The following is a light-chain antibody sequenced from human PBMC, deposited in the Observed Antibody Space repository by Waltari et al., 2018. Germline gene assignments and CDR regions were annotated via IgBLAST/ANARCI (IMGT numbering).Light chain of an antibody. CDR3: QQRRSWPPIT. CDR1: QSISSY. Sequence: EIVLTQSPATLSLSPGERATLSCRASQSISSYLAWYQQKPGQAPRLLIYEASSRATGIPARFSGSGSGTDFTLTISSLEPEDFAVYYCQQRRSWPPITFGQGTRLEIK. CDR2: EAS. V-gene: IGKV3-11*01. J-gene: IGKJ5*01.